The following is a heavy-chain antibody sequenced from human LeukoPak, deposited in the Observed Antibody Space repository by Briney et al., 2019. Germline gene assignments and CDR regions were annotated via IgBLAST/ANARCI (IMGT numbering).Heavy chain of an antibody. CDR2: INHSGST. V-gene: IGHV4-34*01. J-gene: IGHJ6*02. CDR3: ARGSSGGSGRTDYYYYGMDV. CDR1: GGSFSSYY. Sequence: SETLPLTCAVYGGSFSSYYCSWMRQPPGRGLEGMGEINHSGSTNYNASLKSRVTISVDTSKNQLSLKLSSVTAADTAVYYCARGSSGGSGRTDYYYYGMDVWGQGTTVTVSS. D-gene: IGHD3-10*01.